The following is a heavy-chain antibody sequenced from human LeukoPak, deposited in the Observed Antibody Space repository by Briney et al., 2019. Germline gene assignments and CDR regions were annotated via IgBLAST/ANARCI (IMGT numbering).Heavy chain of an antibody. CDR2: IIPIFGTA. Sequence: SVKVSCKASGYTFTGYYMHWVRQAPGQGLEWMGGIIPIFGTANYAQKFQGRVTITADKSTSTAYMELSSLRSEDTAVYYCARDQGGSSSPALAFDIWGQGTMVTVSS. CDR1: GYTFTGYY. V-gene: IGHV1-69*06. CDR3: ARDQGGSSSPALAFDI. D-gene: IGHD1-26*01. J-gene: IGHJ3*02.